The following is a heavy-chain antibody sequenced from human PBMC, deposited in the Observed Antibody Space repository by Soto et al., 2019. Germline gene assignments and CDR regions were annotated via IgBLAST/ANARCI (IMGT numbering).Heavy chain of an antibody. CDR2: IYYSGST. CDR3: ARDRITMVRGDSGMDV. J-gene: IGHJ6*02. D-gene: IGHD3-10*01. CDR1: GGSISSGGYY. Sequence: QVQLQESGPGLVKPSQTLSLTCTVSGGSISSGGYYWSWIRQHPGKGLEWIGYIYYSGSTYYNPSLKSRVTISVDTSKNQFSLKLSSVTAADTAVYYCARDRITMVRGDSGMDVWGQGTTVTVSS. V-gene: IGHV4-31*03.